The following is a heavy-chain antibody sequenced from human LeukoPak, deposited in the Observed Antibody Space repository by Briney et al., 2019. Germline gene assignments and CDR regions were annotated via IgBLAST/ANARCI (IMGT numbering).Heavy chain of an antibody. J-gene: IGHJ4*02. Sequence: GASVKVSCKASGYTFTGYYMHWVRQAPGQGLEWMGWINPNSGGTNYAQKFQGRVTMTRDTSISTAYMELSRLRSDDTAVYYCARVFPGRGAARTITDYWGQGTLVTVSS. CDR2: INPNSGGT. V-gene: IGHV1-2*02. CDR3: ARVFPGRGAARTITDY. D-gene: IGHD6-6*01. CDR1: GYTFTGYY.